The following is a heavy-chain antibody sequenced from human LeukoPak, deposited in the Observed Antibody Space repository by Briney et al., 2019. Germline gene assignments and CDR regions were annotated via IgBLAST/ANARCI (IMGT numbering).Heavy chain of an antibody. V-gene: IGHV3-23*01. CDR2: ISSGGVST. J-gene: IGHJ4*02. CDR3: GKTPEITWSKTYDY. Sequence: PGGSLRLSCAASGFTFSNYALNWVRQAPGKGLEWVSSISSGGVSTYYADSVKGRFTISRDNSKNALYLQANSLRAEDTAIYYCGKTPEITWSKTYDYWGQGTVVTVSS. D-gene: IGHD2-8*02. CDR1: GFTFSNYA.